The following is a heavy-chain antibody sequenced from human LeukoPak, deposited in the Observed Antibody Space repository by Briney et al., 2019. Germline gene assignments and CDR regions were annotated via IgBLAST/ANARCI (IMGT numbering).Heavy chain of an antibody. CDR1: GGSISSGGYY. D-gene: IGHD6-13*01. J-gene: IGHJ4*02. CDR2: IYYSGST. Sequence: PSETLSLTCTVSGGSISSGGYYWSWIRQHPGKGLEWIGYIYYSGSTYYNPSLKSRVTISVDTSKNQFSLKLSSVTAADTAVYYCATVSAAAALDYWGQGTLVTVSS. CDR3: ATVSAAAALDY. V-gene: IGHV4-31*03.